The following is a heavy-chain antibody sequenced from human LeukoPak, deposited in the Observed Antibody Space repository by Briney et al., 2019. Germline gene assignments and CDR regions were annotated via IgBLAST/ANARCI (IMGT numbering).Heavy chain of an antibody. D-gene: IGHD3-22*01. Sequence: GGSLRLSCAASGFTSSSYALNWVRQAPGKGLEWVANIKQDGSEKYYVDSVKGRFTISRDNAKNSLYLQMNSLRAEDTAVYYCARESAWGYYDYWGQGTLVTVSS. CDR1: GFTSSSYA. CDR2: IKQDGSEK. CDR3: ARESAWGYYDY. V-gene: IGHV3-7*03. J-gene: IGHJ4*02.